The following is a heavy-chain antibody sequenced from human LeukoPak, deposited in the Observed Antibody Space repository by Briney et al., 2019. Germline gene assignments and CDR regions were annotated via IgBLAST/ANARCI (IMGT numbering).Heavy chain of an antibody. CDR1: GGSISSYY. CDR2: IYTSGST. D-gene: IGHD3-16*01. V-gene: IGHV4-4*07. Sequence: SQTLSLTCTVSGGSISSYYWSWIRQPAGKGLEWIGRIYTSGSTNYNPSLKSRVTMSVNTSKNQFSLELSSVTAADTAVYYCARDLGYYYYYMDVWGKGTTVTISS. CDR3: ARDLGYYYYYMDV. J-gene: IGHJ6*03.